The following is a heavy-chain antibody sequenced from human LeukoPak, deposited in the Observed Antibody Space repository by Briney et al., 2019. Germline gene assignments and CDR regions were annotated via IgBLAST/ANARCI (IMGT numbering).Heavy chain of an antibody. D-gene: IGHD3-16*01. CDR2: IYYSGST. CDR3: ARDLSRWGTQFDY. J-gene: IGHJ4*02. Sequence: SETLSLTCTVSGGSISSYYWSWLRQPPGKGLEWIGCIYYSGSTSYNPSLKSRVTISVDTSKNQFSLKLRSVTAADTAVYYCARDLSRWGTQFDYWGQGTLVTVSS. V-gene: IGHV4-59*01. CDR1: GGSISSYY.